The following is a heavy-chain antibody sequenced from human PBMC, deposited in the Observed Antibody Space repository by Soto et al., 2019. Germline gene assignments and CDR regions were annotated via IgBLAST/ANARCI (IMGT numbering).Heavy chain of an antibody. J-gene: IGHJ6*02. CDR3: ARDPPGSGKYLYYGLDV. V-gene: IGHV3-74*03. CDR1: GFTFSDYW. D-gene: IGHD3-10*01. CDR2: INKIGSST. Sequence: DVQLLESGGGLVQPGGSLGLSCATSGFTFSDYWMHWVRQVPGKGLQWVSLINKIGSSTTYADSVRGRFTISRDNARNTVYLQMNSLRTDDTAVYYCARDPPGSGKYLYYGLDVWGQGTTVTVSS.